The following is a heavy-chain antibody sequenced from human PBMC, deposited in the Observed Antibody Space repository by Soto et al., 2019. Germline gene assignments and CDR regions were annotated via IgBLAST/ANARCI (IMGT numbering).Heavy chain of an antibody. CDR1: GGSISSSNW. J-gene: IGHJ6*02. CDR3: ARFSVCGGDCGGDGMDV. Sequence: QVQLQESGPGLVKPSGTLSLTCAVSGGSISSSNWRSWVRQPPGKGLEWIGEIYHSGSTNYNPSLKSRVTISVDKSKNQFALKLSSVTAADTAVYYCARFSVCGGDCGGDGMDVWGQGTTVTVSS. CDR2: IYHSGST. V-gene: IGHV4-4*02. D-gene: IGHD2-21*02.